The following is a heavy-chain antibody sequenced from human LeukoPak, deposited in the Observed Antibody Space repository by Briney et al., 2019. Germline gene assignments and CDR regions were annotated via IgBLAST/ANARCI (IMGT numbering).Heavy chain of an antibody. CDR2: IIPIFGTA. V-gene: IGHV1-69*01. D-gene: IGHD6-13*01. CDR3: AVPGIAAAGTQLDYYYYMDV. CDR1: GGTFSSYA. J-gene: IGHJ6*03. Sequence: SVKVSCKASGGTFSSYAISWVRQAPGQGLEWMGGIIPIFGTANYAQKFQGRVTITADESTSTAYMELSGLRSEDTAVYYCAVPGIAAAGTQLDYYYYMDVWGKGTTVTVSS.